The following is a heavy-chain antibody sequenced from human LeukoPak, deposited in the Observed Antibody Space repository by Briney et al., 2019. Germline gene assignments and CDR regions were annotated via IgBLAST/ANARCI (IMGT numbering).Heavy chain of an antibody. D-gene: IGHD3-9*01. CDR2: IYYSGST. V-gene: IGHV4-39*01. Sequence: SETLSPTCTVSGVSVSSSIYYWGWIRQPPGKGLEWIGSIYYSGSTSYNPSLKSRVTISVDTSKNQFSLKLTSVTAADTAVYYCASRNDILTGYVFDFWGQGTLVTVSS. CDR1: GVSVSSSIYY. J-gene: IGHJ4*02. CDR3: ASRNDILTGYVFDF.